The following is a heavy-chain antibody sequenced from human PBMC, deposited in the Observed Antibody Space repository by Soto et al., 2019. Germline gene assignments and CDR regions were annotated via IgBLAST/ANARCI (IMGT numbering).Heavy chain of an antibody. J-gene: IGHJ3*01. Sequence: QVQLVESGGDVVQPGRSLRLSCAASGFTFSSHGMHWVRQAPGKGLEWVAIIWYDGGNKFYADSVKGRFTISRDNSKNTLYLQMNSLKVEDTALYYCARKVRGATGYDRISSLDVWGQGTMVTVSS. CDR2: IWYDGGNK. CDR3: ARKVRGATGYDRISSLDV. V-gene: IGHV3-33*01. D-gene: IGHD1-26*01. CDR1: GFTFSSHG.